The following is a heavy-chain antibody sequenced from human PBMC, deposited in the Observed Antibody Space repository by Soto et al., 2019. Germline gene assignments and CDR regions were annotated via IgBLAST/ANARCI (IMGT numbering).Heavy chain of an antibody. CDR3: AKVVVGDTPSQDDAFDI. J-gene: IGHJ3*02. CDR1: GFTFSSYG. D-gene: IGHD1-26*01. V-gene: IGHV3-30*18. CDR2: ISYDGSNK. Sequence: QVQLVESGGGVVQPGRSLRLSCAASGFTFSSYGMHWVRQAPGKGLEWVAVISYDGSNKYYADSVKGRFTISRDNSKNTLYLQMNSLRAEDTAVYYCAKVVVGDTPSQDDAFDIWGQGTMVTVSS.